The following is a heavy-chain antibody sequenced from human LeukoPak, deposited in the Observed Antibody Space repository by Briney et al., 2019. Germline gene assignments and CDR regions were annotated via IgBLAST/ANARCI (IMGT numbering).Heavy chain of an antibody. Sequence: ASVKLSCKPSQHTYTSYYMNWVPQSPRQRLKGWGIMNPCGDRTIYAHKFQRRVTMTRDTSTSTVYMELSSLRSEDTAVYYCARDSKWGYSYGPSVEDYDNYGMDVWGKGTTVTVS. CDR3: ARDSKWGYSYGPSVEDYDNYGMDV. D-gene: IGHD5-18*01. J-gene: IGHJ6*04. CDR1: QHTYTSYY. V-gene: IGHV1-46*01. CDR2: MNPCGDRT.